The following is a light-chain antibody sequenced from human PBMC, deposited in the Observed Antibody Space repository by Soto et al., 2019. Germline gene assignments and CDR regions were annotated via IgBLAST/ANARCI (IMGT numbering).Light chain of an antibody. CDR1: QGISSW. V-gene: IGKV1D-16*01. Sequence: DIQMTQSTSSVSASVGDRVTITCRASQGISSWLAWYQQKPGKAPKLMIYAASSLQSGVQSRFSAIVSWTEVTLNISSLKPDDLATYYCQHYNSYSEALGQGTKVDIK. J-gene: IGKJ1*01. CDR3: QHYNSYSEA. CDR2: AAS.